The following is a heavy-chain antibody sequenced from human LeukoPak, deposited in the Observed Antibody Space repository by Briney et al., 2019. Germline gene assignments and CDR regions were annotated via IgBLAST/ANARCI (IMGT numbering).Heavy chain of an antibody. CDR3: ARLRYYYDSSGSHGWWFDP. V-gene: IGHV4-34*01. Sequence: PSETLSLTCAVYGGSFSGYYWSWIRQPPGKGLEWIGEINHSGSTNYNPSLKSRVTISVDTSKNQFFLKLSSVTAADTAVYYCARLRYYYDSSGSHGWWFDPWGQGTLVTVSS. CDR2: INHSGST. J-gene: IGHJ5*02. D-gene: IGHD3-22*01. CDR1: GGSFSGYY.